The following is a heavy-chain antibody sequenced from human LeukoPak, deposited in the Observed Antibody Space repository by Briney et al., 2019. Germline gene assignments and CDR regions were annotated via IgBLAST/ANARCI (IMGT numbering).Heavy chain of an antibody. CDR1: GYSFTSYW. D-gene: IGHD3-3*01. CDR3: ARHFSLGDYDFWSGYYTE. Sequence: GESLKISCKGSGYSFTSYWIGWVRQLPGKGLEWMGIIYPGDSDTRYSPSFQGQVTISADKSISTAYLQWSSLKASDTAMYYCARHFSLGDYDFWSGYYTEWGQGTLVTVSS. J-gene: IGHJ4*02. CDR2: IYPGDSDT. V-gene: IGHV5-51*01.